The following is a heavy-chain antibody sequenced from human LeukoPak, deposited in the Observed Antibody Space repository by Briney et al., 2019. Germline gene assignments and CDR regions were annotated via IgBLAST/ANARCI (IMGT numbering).Heavy chain of an antibody. CDR3: ARSPFVLLWFGEPSGWMDV. J-gene: IGHJ6*04. CDR2: IYYSGST. Sequence: SETLSLTCAVYGGSFSGYYWSWIRQPPGKGLEWIGSIYYSGSTYYNPSLKSRVTISVDTSKNQFSLKLSSVTAADTAVYYCARSPFVLLWFGEPSGWMDVWGKGTTVTVSS. D-gene: IGHD3-10*01. CDR1: GGSFSGYY. V-gene: IGHV4-34*01.